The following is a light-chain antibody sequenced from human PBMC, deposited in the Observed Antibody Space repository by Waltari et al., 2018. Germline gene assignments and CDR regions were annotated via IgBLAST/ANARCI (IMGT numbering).Light chain of an antibody. Sequence: DIQMTQSPSSLSASVGDRVTDTCQASQDISDRLNWYQQKPGQPPNLQIYGAPNLEIGIPSRFRGGGSGTEFTFTISTLQPEDFATYYCQQYDNLPLTFGGGTRVDIK. CDR2: GAP. CDR1: QDISDR. V-gene: IGKV1-33*01. J-gene: IGKJ4*01. CDR3: QQYDNLPLT.